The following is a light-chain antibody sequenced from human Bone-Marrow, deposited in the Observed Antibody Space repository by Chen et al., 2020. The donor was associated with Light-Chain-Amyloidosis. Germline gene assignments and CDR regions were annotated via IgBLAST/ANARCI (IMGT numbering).Light chain of an antibody. CDR2: EVS. V-gene: IGLV2-8*01. CDR1: SSDVGVYNS. J-gene: IGLJ2*01. Sequence: QSALTQPPSASGSPGQSVTISCTGTSSDVGVYNSVSWYQQHPANAPQLMIFEVSKRPAGVPDRFSGSKSGNTASLTVSGLQAEDEADYYCCSSYAGNNRVFGGGTKLTVL. CDR3: CSSYAGNNRV.